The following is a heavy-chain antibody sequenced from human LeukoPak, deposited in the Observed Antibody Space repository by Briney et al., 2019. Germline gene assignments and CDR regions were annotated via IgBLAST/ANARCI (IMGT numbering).Heavy chain of an antibody. CDR2: IYYSGRT. V-gene: IGHV4-39*07. J-gene: IGHJ4*02. CDR1: GGSIRSSSYY. Sequence: SETLSLTCAVSGGSIRSSSYYWGWFRQPPGKGLEWIGNIYYSGRTYYNPSLKSRVTISVDTSNNQFSLKLSSETAADTAVYYCIGGYFYYQFDYWGQGTLVTISS. D-gene: IGHD3-22*01. CDR3: IGGYFYYQFDY.